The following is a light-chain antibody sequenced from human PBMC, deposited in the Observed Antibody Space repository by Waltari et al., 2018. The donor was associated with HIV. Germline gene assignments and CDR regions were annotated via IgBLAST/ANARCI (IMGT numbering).Light chain of an antibody. V-gene: IGLV2-18*01. CDR1: RGDVPTYNR. CDR2: EVY. Sequence: QSALTQPPSVSGFPGQSVTISCTGFRGDVPTYNRVSWYQQPPNTAPKLILYEVYNRPSVVPVRSPGSQSGDMASLTVSGLQTEDEADYYCALYTTRNIIFGGGTNLVVL. CDR3: ALYTTRNII. J-gene: IGLJ2*01.